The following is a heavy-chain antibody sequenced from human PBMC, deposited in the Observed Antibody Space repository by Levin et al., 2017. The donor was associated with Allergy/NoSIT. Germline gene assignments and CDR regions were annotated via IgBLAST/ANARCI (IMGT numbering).Heavy chain of an antibody. J-gene: IGHJ3*02. V-gene: IGHV3-33*01. Sequence: LSLTCAGSGFQFSGYGMHWVRQVPGKGLECVAFIWFDGSHTFYSDSVRGRFTVSRANSNDTLYLQMDRLRGESTGIYYCVGDGVFLYSSNEYFTGVGVFDIWGHGTRVTISS. CDR1: GFQFSGYG. CDR2: IWFDGSHT. D-gene: IGHD1-26*01. CDR3: VGDGVFLYSSNEYFTGVGVFDI.